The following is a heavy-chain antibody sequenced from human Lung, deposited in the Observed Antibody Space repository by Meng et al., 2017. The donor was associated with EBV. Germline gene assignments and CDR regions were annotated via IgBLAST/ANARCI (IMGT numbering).Heavy chain of an antibody. CDR3: ARDPMVRGVIDDY. Sequence: QLVQSGAEVTKPGPSVMVSCKASGVTFSSSTISWVRQAPGQGLEWMGGIIPLFGTTNYARKFQGRVTIIADGSTSTVYMELSSLRSEDTAVYYCARDPMVRGVIDDYWGQGTLVTVSS. J-gene: IGHJ4*02. CDR1: GVTFSSST. V-gene: IGHV1-69*01. D-gene: IGHD3-10*01. CDR2: IIPLFGTT.